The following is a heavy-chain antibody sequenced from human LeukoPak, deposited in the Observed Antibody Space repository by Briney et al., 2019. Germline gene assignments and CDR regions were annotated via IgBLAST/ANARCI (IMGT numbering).Heavy chain of an antibody. V-gene: IGHV1-2*02. J-gene: IGHJ6*04. CDR3: TRDLCTIFTCYKNNSPGMDV. CDR1: GYTFTGYY. Sequence: ASVKVSCKAYGYTFTGYYMHWVRRAPGQGLEWMGWINPNSGVTESPQKFQGRVTMTRDTSSRTAYMELSRLTSDDTAVYYCTRDLCTIFTCYKNNSPGMDVGGKGPRAPVS. CDR2: INPNSGVT. D-gene: IGHD2/OR15-2a*01.